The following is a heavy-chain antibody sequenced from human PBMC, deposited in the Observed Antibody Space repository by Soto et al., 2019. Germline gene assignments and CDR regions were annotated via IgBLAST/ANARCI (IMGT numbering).Heavy chain of an antibody. Sequence: QVQLQQWGAGLLKPSETLSLTCAVYGGSFSGYYWSWIRQPPGKGLEWIGEINHSGSTNYNPSLKSRVTISVDTSKNQFSLKLSSVTAADTAVYYCARVPYYYGSGSRVWFDPWGQGTLVTVSS. V-gene: IGHV4-34*01. D-gene: IGHD3-10*01. J-gene: IGHJ5*02. CDR1: GGSFSGYY. CDR2: INHSGST. CDR3: ARVPYYYGSGSRVWFDP.